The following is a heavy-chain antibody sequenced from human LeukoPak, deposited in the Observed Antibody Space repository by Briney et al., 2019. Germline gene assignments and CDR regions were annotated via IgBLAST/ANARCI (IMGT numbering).Heavy chain of an antibody. Sequence: GGSLRLSCAVSGFAFGSEAMSWVRQSPARGLEWVASISPGGGTTYYADYVKGRFTISRDNSKNSLFVQMNSLRAEETAVYYCARDYYGSGSYYRGNWFDPWGQGTLVTVSS. D-gene: IGHD3-10*01. CDR1: GFAFGSEA. V-gene: IGHV3-23*01. J-gene: IGHJ5*02. CDR3: ARDYYGSGSYYRGNWFDP. CDR2: ISPGGGTT.